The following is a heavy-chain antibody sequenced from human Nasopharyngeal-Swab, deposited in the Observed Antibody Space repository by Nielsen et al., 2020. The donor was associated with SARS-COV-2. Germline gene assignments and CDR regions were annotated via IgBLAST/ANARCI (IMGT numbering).Heavy chain of an antibody. D-gene: IGHD2-2*01. J-gene: IGHJ5*02. V-gene: IGHV1-3*01. CDR2: INAGNGNT. Sequence: WVRQAPGQRLEWMGWINAGNGNTKYSQKFQGRVTITRDTSASTAYMGLSSLRSEDTAVYYCARAVWVVPAAISPAHNWFDPWGRGTLVTVSS. CDR3: ARAVWVVPAAISPAHNWFDP.